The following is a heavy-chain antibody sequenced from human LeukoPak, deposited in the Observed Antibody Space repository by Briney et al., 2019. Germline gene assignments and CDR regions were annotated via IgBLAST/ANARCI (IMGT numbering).Heavy chain of an antibody. Sequence: SETLSLTCTVSGGSISSYYWSWIRQPPGKGLEWIGYIYYSGSTNYNPSLKSRVTISVDTSKNQFSLKLNSVTAADTAVYYCARVVYGDSSKDFDYWGQGTLVTVSS. V-gene: IGHV4-59*12. J-gene: IGHJ4*02. CDR1: GGSISSYY. CDR3: ARVVYGDSSKDFDY. CDR2: IYYSGST. D-gene: IGHD4-17*01.